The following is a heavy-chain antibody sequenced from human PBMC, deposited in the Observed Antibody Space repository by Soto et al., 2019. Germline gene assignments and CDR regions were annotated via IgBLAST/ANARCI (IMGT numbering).Heavy chain of an antibody. D-gene: IGHD6-6*01. J-gene: IGHJ3*02. V-gene: IGHV5-51*01. Sequence: RGSLKISCKGSGYSFTSYWIGWVRQMPGKGLEWMGIIYPGDSDTRYSPSFQGQVTISADKSISTAYLQWSSLKASDTAMYYCASASIAARPGIAFDIWGQGTMVTVSS. CDR2: IYPGDSDT. CDR1: GYSFTSYW. CDR3: ASASIAARPGIAFDI.